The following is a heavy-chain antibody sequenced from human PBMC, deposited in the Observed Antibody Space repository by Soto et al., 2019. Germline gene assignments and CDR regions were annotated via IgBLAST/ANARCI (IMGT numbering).Heavy chain of an antibody. CDR1: GGSISSDSYY. CDR2: IHYSGRT. V-gene: IGHV4-39*02. J-gene: IGHJ4*02. CDR3: ANFYYDSSGYYGAFDS. Sequence: NPSETLSLTCTVSGGSISSDSYYWGWIRQPPRKGLEWIGSIHYSGRTYYNPSLKSRVTISVDTSEKHFSLKVNSVTAADTAVYYCANFYYDSSGYYGAFDSWGQGTLVTVSS. D-gene: IGHD3-22*01.